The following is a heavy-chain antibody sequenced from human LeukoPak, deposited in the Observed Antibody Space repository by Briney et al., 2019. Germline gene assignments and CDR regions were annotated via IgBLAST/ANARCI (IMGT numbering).Heavy chain of an antibody. D-gene: IGHD1-1*01. CDR1: GLTFSNYR. J-gene: IGHJ4*02. V-gene: IGHV3-21*01. CDR3: ARGGTFVSDY. Sequence: PGGSLRLSCAASGLTFSNYRMTWVRQAPGKGLEWVSSVSSSGNYIYYADSMRGRFTISRDNAKNSVYLQMSSLRAEDTAVYYCARGGTFVSDYWGQGTLVTVSS. CDR2: VSSSGNYI.